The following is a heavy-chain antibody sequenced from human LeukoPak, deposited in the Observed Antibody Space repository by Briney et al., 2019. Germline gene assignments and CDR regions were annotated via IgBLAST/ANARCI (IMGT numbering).Heavy chain of an antibody. CDR2: IYTSGST. J-gene: IGHJ6*02. V-gene: IGHV4-4*07. Sequence: SETLSLTCTVSGGSISSYYWSWIRQPAGKGLEWIGRIYTSGSTNYNPSLKSRVTMSVDTSKNQFSLKLSSVTAADTAVYYCARDGYDSIYYYYGMDVWGQGTTVTVSS. D-gene: IGHD1-20*01. CDR1: GGSISSYY. CDR3: ARDGYDSIYYYYGMDV.